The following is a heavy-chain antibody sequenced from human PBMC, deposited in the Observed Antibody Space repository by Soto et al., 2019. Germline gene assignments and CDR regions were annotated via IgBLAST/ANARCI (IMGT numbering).Heavy chain of an antibody. CDR1: GFSFRKYA. J-gene: IGHJ5*02. D-gene: IGHD3-22*01. V-gene: IGHV3-23*01. CDR3: AKIPTLYYDSRGCYGWFGP. CDR2: ISGSGGSGRG. Sequence: EVQLLESGGGLVQPGGSLRLSCVGSGFSFRKYAMNWVRQAPGKGLEWVSGISGSGGSGRGFYADPVKGRFTISRDNSKNTLYLEMHYLRPEDTAVYHCAKIPTLYYDSRGCYGWFGPWGQGTQVTVSA.